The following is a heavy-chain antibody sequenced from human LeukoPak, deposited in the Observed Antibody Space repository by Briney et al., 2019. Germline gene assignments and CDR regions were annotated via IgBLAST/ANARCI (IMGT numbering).Heavy chain of an antibody. CDR2: INPSGGST. D-gene: IGHD5-18*01. Sequence: ASVKVSCKASGNTFTSYYMHWVRQAPGQGLEWMGIINPSGGSTTYAQKFQGRVTMTRDTSTSTVYMELGSLRSDDTAVFYCARAPPPTYTAGFTGYYSYAMDVWGEGTTVTVSS. V-gene: IGHV1-46*01. CDR3: ARAPPPTYTAGFTGYYSYAMDV. J-gene: IGHJ6*04. CDR1: GNTFTSYY.